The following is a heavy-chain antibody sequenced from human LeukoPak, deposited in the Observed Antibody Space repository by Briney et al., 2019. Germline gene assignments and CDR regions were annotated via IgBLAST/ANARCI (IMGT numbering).Heavy chain of an antibody. Sequence: SETLSLTCTVSGGSISSYYWSWIRQPPGKGLEWIGYIHYSGSINYNPSLKSRVTISVDTSKNQFSLKLSSVTAADTAVYYCARWVDYGSGSPQSDLDYWGQGTLVTASS. CDR1: GGSISSYY. V-gene: IGHV4-59*12. J-gene: IGHJ4*02. CDR3: ARWVDYGSGSPQSDLDY. CDR2: IHYSGSI. D-gene: IGHD3-10*01.